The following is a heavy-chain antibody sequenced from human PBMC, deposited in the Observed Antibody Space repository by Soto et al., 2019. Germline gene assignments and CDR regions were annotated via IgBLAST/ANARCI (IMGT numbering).Heavy chain of an antibody. CDR1: GYSFTSYW. CDR3: ARLDVPTAGRNYYYCGMKF. J-gene: IGHJ6*02. Sequence: LQLSCKGSGYSFTSYWIGWVRQMPGKGLEWMGIIYPGDSDTRYSPSFQGQVTISADKSINTAYLQWSSPKASDTAMYYCARLDVPTAGRNYYYCGMKFLRHGTTVAAS. D-gene: IGHD2-2*01. CDR2: IYPGDSDT. V-gene: IGHV5-51*01.